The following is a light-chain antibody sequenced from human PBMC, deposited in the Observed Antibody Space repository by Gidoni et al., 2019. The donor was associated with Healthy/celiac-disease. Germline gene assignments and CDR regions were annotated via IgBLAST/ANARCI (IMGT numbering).Light chain of an antibody. CDR3: QQSYSTRRT. J-gene: IGKJ2*01. Sequence: DIQMTQSPSSLSASVGDRVTITCRASQSISSYLNWYQQKPGKAHKLLIYAASSLQSGVPSRFSGRGSGTDFTLTISSLQPEDFATYYCQQSYSTRRTFGQGTKLEIK. CDR2: AAS. CDR1: QSISSY. V-gene: IGKV1-39*01.